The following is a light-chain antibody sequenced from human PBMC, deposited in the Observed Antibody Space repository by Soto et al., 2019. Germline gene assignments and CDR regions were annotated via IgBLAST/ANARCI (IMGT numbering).Light chain of an antibody. J-gene: IGKJ5*01. CDR3: QQTYTTPEIT. CDR1: QSISSW. V-gene: IGKV1-5*01. CDR2: DAS. Sequence: DIQMTQSPSPLSASVGDRVTITCRASQSISSWLAWYQQKPGKAPKLLIYDASSLESGVPSRFSGSGSGTEFTLTISSLQPDDFATYYCQQTYTTPEITFGQGTRLEIK.